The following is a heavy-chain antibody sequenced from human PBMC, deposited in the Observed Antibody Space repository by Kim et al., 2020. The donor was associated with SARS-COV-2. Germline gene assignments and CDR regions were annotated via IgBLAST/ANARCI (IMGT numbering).Heavy chain of an antibody. CDR3: TRDPFNGSGSPDY. Sequence: GGSLRLSCKASGFSFGDFAMNWVRQPPGKGLEWVGFIRSKRYGGTTEYAASVKGRFTISRDDSKNIAYLQMNSLQTEDTAIYYCTRDPFNGSGSPDYWGRGTLVPVSS. V-gene: IGHV3-49*04. J-gene: IGHJ4*02. CDR1: GFSFGDFA. D-gene: IGHD3-10*01. CDR2: IRSKRYGGTT.